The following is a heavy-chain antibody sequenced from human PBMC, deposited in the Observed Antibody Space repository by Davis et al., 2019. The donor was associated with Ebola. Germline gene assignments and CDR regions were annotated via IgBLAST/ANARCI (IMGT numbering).Heavy chain of an antibody. CDR1: GYTFTTYG. D-gene: IGHD3-9*01. CDR2: MNPSSGNT. V-gene: IGHV1-8*02. Sequence: ASVKVSCNASGYTFTTYGISWVRQAPGQGLEWMGWMNPSSGNTGYAQKIEGRVTMTRDASISTAYMELSSLTSEDTAVYYCARSRGWLFLYGMDVWGQGTTVTVSS. J-gene: IGHJ6*02. CDR3: ARSRGWLFLYGMDV.